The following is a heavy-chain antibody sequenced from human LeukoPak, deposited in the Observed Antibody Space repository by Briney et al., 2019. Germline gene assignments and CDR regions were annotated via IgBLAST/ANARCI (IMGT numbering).Heavy chain of an antibody. CDR2: MNPNSGNT. D-gene: IGHD3-3*01. J-gene: IGHJ6*03. Sequence: ASVKVSCKASGYTFTSYDINWVRQATGQGLEWMGWMNPNSGNTGYAQKFQGRVTMTRDTSISTAYMELSRLRSDDTAVYYCARDRRITTFGVVIDGDYYYYYMDVWGKGTTVTVSS. CDR1: GYTFTSYD. CDR3: ARDRRITTFGVVIDGDYYYYYMDV. V-gene: IGHV1-8*01.